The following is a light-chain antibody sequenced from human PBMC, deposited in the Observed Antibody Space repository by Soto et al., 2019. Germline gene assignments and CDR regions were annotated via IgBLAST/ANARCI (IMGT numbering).Light chain of an antibody. CDR2: DAS. CDR3: QQRQHWPPIT. V-gene: IGKV3-11*01. J-gene: IGKJ5*01. Sequence: EVVVTQSPATLSLSPGERATLSCRASHSVSNSLAWYQQKPGQPPRLLIYDASNRATGIPARFTGSGSGTDFTLTISSLEPEDFAINYCQQRQHWPPITFGQGTRLEIK. CDR1: HSVSNS.